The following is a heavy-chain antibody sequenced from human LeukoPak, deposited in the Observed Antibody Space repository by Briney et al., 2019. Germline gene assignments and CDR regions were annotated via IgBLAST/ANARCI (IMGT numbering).Heavy chain of an antibody. CDR2: INAGNGNT. J-gene: IGHJ4*02. CDR1: GYTFTSYS. CDR3: AKSGDTTGNYYQNDY. D-gene: IGHD3-22*01. V-gene: IGHV1-3*01. Sequence: GASVKVSCKASGYTFTSYSMHWVRQAPGQGLEWMGWINAGNGNTEYSQKFQGRVTITRDTSASSAYMELSSLRSEDTAVYYCAKSGDTTGNYYQNDYWGPGNPGHRLL.